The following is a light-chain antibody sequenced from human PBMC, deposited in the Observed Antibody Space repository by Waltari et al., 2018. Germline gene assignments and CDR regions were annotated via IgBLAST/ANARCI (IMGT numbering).Light chain of an antibody. Sequence: DIVMTQSPDSLSVSLGERAPINCKSSHNLLFSSNNKNFLAWYQQKPGQPPKLLIYWASTRESGVPDRFSGSGSMTDFTLTINNLQAEDVAVYYCQQYYSTPPLFGQGTKVEI. CDR3: QQYYSTPPL. J-gene: IGKJ1*01. CDR2: WAS. V-gene: IGKV4-1*01. CDR1: HNLLFSSNNKNF.